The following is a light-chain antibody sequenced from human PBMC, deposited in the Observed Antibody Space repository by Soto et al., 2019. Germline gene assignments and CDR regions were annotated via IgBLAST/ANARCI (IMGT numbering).Light chain of an antibody. CDR3: KQYYSAPLT. J-gene: IGKJ4*01. CDR2: WAS. V-gene: IGKV4-1*01. CDR1: QSILYSSNNKNY. Sequence: DIVMTQSPDSLAVSLGERATINCKSSQSILYSSNNKNYLVWYQQKPGQPPKVLIYWASTRESGVHDRFSGSGSGTDFTLTIRSLQAEDVAVYYCKQYYSAPLTFGGGTKVDIK.